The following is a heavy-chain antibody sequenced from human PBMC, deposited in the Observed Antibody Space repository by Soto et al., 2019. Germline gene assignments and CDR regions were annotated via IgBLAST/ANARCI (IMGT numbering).Heavy chain of an antibody. Sequence: HPGGSLRLSYAASGFTVSSNYMSWVRQAPGKGLEWVSVIYSGGSTYYADSVKGRFTISRDNSKNTLYLQMNSLRAEDTAVYYCARGGIAARQYYYYYGMDVWGQGTTVTVSS. CDR2: IYSGGST. V-gene: IGHV3-53*01. CDR3: ARGGIAARQYYYYYGMDV. CDR1: GFTVSSNY. D-gene: IGHD6-6*01. J-gene: IGHJ6*02.